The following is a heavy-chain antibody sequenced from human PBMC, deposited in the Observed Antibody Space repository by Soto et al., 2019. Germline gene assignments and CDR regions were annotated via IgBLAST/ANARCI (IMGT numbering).Heavy chain of an antibody. J-gene: IGHJ4*02. Sequence: EVQLLESGGGLVQPGGSLRLSCAASGFTFSSYAMSWVRQAPGKGLEWVSAISGSGGSTYYPDSVKGRFTISRDNSKNTLYLQMNSLRAEDTAVYYCAKDSLYGVIVVVVAAAFDYWGQGTLVTVSS. CDR2: ISGSGGST. CDR1: GFTFSSYA. CDR3: AKDSLYGVIVVVVAAAFDY. V-gene: IGHV3-23*01. D-gene: IGHD2-15*01.